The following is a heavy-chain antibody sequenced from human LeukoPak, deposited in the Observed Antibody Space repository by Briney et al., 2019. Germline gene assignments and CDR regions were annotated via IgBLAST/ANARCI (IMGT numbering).Heavy chain of an antibody. CDR2: VSYTGRA. CDR1: IGSLNSYF. J-gene: IGHJ4*02. V-gene: IGHV4-4*07. D-gene: IGHD3-9*01. CDR3: ARGKEMTRTSGYYSFDF. Sequence: SETLSLTCTVSIGSLNSYFWTWVRQPARQGLGWIGRVSYTGRAYYNPSLESRVTISLDTSKNQFSLKVTSVTAADTAVYYCARGKEMTRTSGYYSFDFWGQGTLVSVSS.